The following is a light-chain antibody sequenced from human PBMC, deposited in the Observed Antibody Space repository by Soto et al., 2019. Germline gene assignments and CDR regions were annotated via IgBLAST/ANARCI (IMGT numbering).Light chain of an antibody. Sequence: DIQMTQSPSSVSASVGDRVTITCRASQAISTWLAWYQQKPGKAPKLLIYAASNLQTGVPSRFSGSGSGTDVTITISSLPPEDFATYYCPQANSFPRTFGQGTKVEIK. CDR2: AAS. V-gene: IGKV1D-12*01. CDR1: QAISTW. CDR3: PQANSFPRT. J-gene: IGKJ1*01.